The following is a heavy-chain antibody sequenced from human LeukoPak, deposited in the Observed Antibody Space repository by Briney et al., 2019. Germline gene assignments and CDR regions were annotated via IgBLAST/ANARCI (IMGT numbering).Heavy chain of an antibody. CDR3: ASPGGYDSSGYLGALVI. CDR1: GYTFTSYG. CDR2: ISAYNGNT. D-gene: IGHD3-22*01. Sequence: ASVTVSYKASGYTFTSYGISWVRQAPGQGLEWMGWISAYNGNTNYAQKLQGRVTMTTDTSTSTAYMELSSLRSEDTAVYYCASPGGYDSSGYLGALVIWGQGTMVTVSS. V-gene: IGHV1-18*01. J-gene: IGHJ3*02.